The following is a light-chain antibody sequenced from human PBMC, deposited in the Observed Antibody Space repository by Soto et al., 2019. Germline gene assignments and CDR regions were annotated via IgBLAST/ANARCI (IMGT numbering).Light chain of an antibody. V-gene: IGKV3-20*01. CDR2: GAS. CDR1: QTVGTNY. Sequence: DIVLTPTPDPPSLSSGERATLSCRAIQTVGTNYFAWYQQRPGQAPRLLMFGASNRATDIPDRFVGSGSGTDFTLTISRLEPEDFAVYYCQQYSRTLPWTFGQGTKVDIK. CDR3: QQYSRTLPWT. J-gene: IGKJ1*01.